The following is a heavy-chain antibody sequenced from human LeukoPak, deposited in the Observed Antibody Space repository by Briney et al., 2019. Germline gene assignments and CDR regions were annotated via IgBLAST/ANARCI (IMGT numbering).Heavy chain of an antibody. CDR1: GFTFSSYG. CDR3: ASEAGTDGAYYFDY. J-gene: IGHJ4*02. Sequence: GGSLRLSCAASGFTFSSYGMHWVRQAPGKGLEWVAVISYDGGNKYYADSVKGRFTISRDNSKNTLYLQMNSLRAEDTAVYYCASEAGTDGAYYFDYWGQGTLVTVSS. CDR2: ISYDGGNK. D-gene: IGHD6-19*01. V-gene: IGHV3-30*03.